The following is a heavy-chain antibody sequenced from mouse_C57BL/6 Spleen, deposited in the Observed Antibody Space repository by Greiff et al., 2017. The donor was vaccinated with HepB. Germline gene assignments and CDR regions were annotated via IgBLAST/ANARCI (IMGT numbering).Heavy chain of an antibody. CDR1: GYSITSGYG. CDR2: ISYSGST. Sequence: EVQLQESGPGLVKPSQSLSLTCTVTGYSITSGYGWNWIRQVPGNKLEWMGDISYSGSTNYNPSLKSRISITRDTSKNQFFLQLNSVTTEDTATYYCARTARIKYWGQGTTLTVSS. D-gene: IGHD1-2*01. J-gene: IGHJ2*01. V-gene: IGHV3-2*02. CDR3: ARTARIKY.